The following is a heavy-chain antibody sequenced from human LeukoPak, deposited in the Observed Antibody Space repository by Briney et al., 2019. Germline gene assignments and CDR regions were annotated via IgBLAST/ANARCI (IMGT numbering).Heavy chain of an antibody. Sequence: PGGSLRLSCAASGITFSSNWMHWVRQAPGKGLEWVSYISSSGSTIYYADSVKGRFTISRDNAKNSLYLQMNSLRGEDTAVYYCATAAPSEYWGQGTLVTVSS. CDR2: ISSSGSTI. CDR3: ATAAPSEY. J-gene: IGHJ4*02. CDR1: GITFSSNW. V-gene: IGHV3-48*04.